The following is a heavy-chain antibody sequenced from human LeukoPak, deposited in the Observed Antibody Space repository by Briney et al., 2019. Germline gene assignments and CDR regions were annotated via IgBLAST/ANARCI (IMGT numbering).Heavy chain of an antibody. J-gene: IGHJ4*02. CDR2: INRDGSTP. V-gene: IGHV3-74*01. Sequence: GGSLRLSCAASGFTFTTYWLHWVRQAPGKGLVWVSGINRDGSTPIYADSVKGRFTISRDNANNTLYLQMNSLRAEDTAVYYCARDFYTGHYWGQGTLVTVSS. CDR3: ARDFYTGHY. D-gene: IGHD3-16*01. CDR1: GFTFTTYW.